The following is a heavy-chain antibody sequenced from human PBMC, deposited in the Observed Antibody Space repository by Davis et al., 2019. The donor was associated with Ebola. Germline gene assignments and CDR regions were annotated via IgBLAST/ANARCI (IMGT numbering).Heavy chain of an antibody. Sequence: SVKVSCKASGGTFSSYAISWVRQAPGQGLEWMGGIIPIFGTANCAQKFQGRVTITADESTSTAYMELSSLRSEDTAVYYCARGGYDILTGYYGGWFDPWGQGTLVTVSS. CDR2: IIPIFGTA. CDR1: GGTFSSYA. J-gene: IGHJ5*02. D-gene: IGHD3-9*01. V-gene: IGHV1-69*13. CDR3: ARGGYDILTGYYGGWFDP.